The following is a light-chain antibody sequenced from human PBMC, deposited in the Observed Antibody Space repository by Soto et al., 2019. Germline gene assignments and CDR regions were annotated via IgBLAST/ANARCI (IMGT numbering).Light chain of an antibody. CDR3: QQYNKWPPLT. CDR2: GAS. Sequence: IVMTQSPATLSVSPGERATLSCRASQSVSRDLAWYQQKPGQAPRLLIYGASSRATGLPARFSGSGSGTEFTLTISSLQSEDFAVYYCQQYNKWPPLTFGGGTKVEIK. J-gene: IGKJ4*01. V-gene: IGKV3-15*01. CDR1: QSVSRD.